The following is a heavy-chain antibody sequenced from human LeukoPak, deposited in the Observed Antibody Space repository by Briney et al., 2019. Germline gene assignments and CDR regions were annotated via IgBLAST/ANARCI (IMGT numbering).Heavy chain of an antibody. CDR1: GFTFSSYA. J-gene: IGHJ6*02. CDR2: ISSSISIT. Sequence: GGSLRLSCAASGFTFSSYAMSWVRQAPGKGLEWVSYISSSISITYYADSVKGRFTISRDNAENSLYLQMNSLRAEDTAVYYCARSKGYSHGMDVWGQGTTVTVSS. D-gene: IGHD2-21*01. CDR3: ARSKGYSHGMDV. V-gene: IGHV3-48*04.